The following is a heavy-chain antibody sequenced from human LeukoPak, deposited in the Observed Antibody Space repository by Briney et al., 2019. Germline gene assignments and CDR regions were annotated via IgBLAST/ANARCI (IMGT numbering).Heavy chain of an antibody. CDR1: GFTFSIYW. Sequence: GGSLRLSCAASGFTFSIYWMTWVRQAPGKGLEWVANINQDGSEKYYVDSVKGRFTISRDNAKNSLFLQMNNLRAEDTAVYCCARDGVDIAMGTADYWGQGTLVTVSS. D-gene: IGHD5-18*01. V-gene: IGHV3-7*01. J-gene: IGHJ4*02. CDR3: ARDGVDIAMGTADY. CDR2: INQDGSEK.